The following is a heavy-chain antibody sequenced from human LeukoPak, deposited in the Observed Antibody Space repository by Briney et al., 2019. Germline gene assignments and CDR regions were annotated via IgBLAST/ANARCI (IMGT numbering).Heavy chain of an antibody. CDR1: DGSFSGYY. D-gene: IGHD2-15*01. CDR3: ALFEVVVGSTQDF. J-gene: IGHJ4*02. Sequence: PSETLSLTCAVYDGSFSGYYRSWIRQPPGKGLEWIGEINHSGSTNYNPSLKSRVTVSVDRSKNQFSLKLTSVTAADTAVYYCALFEVVVGSTQDFWGQGTLVTVSS. CDR2: INHSGST. V-gene: IGHV4-34*01.